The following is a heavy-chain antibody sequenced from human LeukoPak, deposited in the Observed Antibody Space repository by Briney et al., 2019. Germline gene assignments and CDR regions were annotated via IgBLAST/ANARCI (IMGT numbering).Heavy chain of an antibody. Sequence: GGSLRLSCAASGFTFTTYWMHWVRQAPGKGLVWVSHINSDGSITSYADSVKGRFTISRDNAKNTLYLQMNSLRAEDTAVFYCARDQYDTWSRRGNFDSWGQGTLVIVSS. D-gene: IGHD3/OR15-3a*01. CDR1: GFTFTTYW. CDR3: ARDQYDTWSRRGNFDS. V-gene: IGHV3-74*01. CDR2: INSDGSIT. J-gene: IGHJ4*02.